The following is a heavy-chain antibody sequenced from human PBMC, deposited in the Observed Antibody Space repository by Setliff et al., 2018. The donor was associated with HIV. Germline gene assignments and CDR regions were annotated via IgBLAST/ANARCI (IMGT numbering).Heavy chain of an antibody. Sequence: SETLSLTCTVSGGSISSYYRSWIRQPPGKGLECIGYIYSSGSTNYNPSLKSRVTISVDTSKNQLSLKLRSVTAADTAVYYCARHLRPRGVAVSDAFDIWGQGTMVTVSS. D-gene: IGHD2-15*01. CDR2: IYSSGST. J-gene: IGHJ3*02. V-gene: IGHV4-59*08. CDR1: GGSISSYY. CDR3: ARHLRPRGVAVSDAFDI.